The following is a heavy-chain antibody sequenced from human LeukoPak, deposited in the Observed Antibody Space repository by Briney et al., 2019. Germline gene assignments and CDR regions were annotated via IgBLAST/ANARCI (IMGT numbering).Heavy chain of an antibody. V-gene: IGHV1-2*02. CDR1: GYTLTAYY. Sequence: ASVKVSCKASGYTLTAYYMHWVRQAPGQGLEWMGWINPNSGDTNYAQKFQGRVTMTRDTSISTAYMELSGLRSDGTTVYYCARAMVRGVIIRQENLDPWGQGTLVTVSS. D-gene: IGHD3-10*01. CDR3: ARAMVRGVIIRQENLDP. CDR2: INPNSGDT. J-gene: IGHJ5*02.